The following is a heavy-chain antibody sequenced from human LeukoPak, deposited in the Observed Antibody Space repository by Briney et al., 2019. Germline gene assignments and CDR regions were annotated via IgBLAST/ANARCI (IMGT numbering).Heavy chain of an antibody. Sequence: SETLSLTCTVSGGSITTSSHYYWGWIRQSPGKGLGWIGNIFYSGSTYYNPSFKSRVTISVDTSKSQFSLKLSSVTAADTAVFYCARYCGSSSCYVGAFDVWGQRTMVTVSS. J-gene: IGHJ3*01. CDR3: ARYCGSSSCYVGAFDV. CDR2: IFYSGST. V-gene: IGHV4-39*01. CDR1: GGSITTSSHYY. D-gene: IGHD2-2*01.